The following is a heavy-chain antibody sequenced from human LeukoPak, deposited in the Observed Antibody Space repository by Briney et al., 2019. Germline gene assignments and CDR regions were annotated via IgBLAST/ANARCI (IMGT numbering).Heavy chain of an antibody. J-gene: IGHJ4*02. V-gene: IGHV3-48*03. D-gene: IGHD1-26*01. Sequence: GGSLRLSCAASGFTFSSYEMNWVRQAPGKGLEWVSYISSSGSIIYYADSVKGRFTISRDNDKNSLYLQMNSLRAEDTAVYYCARGGLPNPFDYWGQGTLVTVSS. CDR3: ARGGLPNPFDY. CDR1: GFTFSSYE. CDR2: ISSSGSII.